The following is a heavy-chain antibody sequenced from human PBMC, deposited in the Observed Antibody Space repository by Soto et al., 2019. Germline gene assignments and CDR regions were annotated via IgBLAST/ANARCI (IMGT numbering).Heavy chain of an antibody. CDR2: IWYDGSNK. CDR1: GFTFSSYG. V-gene: IGHV3-33*01. J-gene: IGHJ5*02. CDR3: AREPDIAARPERNWFDP. Sequence: QVQLVESGGGVAQPGRSLRLSCAASGFTFSSYGMHWVRQAPGKGLEWVAVIWYDGSNKYYADSVKGRFTISRDNSKNTLYLQMNSLRAEDTAVYYCAREPDIAARPERNWFDPWGQGTLVTVSS. D-gene: IGHD6-6*01.